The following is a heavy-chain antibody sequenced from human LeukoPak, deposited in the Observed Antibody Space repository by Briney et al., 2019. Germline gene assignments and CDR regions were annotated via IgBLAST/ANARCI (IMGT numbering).Heavy chain of an antibody. CDR2: ISSSSSYI. CDR1: GFTFTSYS. D-gene: IGHD2-15*01. Sequence: PGGSLRLSCAASGFTFTSYSMNWVRQAPGKGLEWVSSISSSSSYIYYADSAKGRFTISRDNAKNSLYLQMNSLRAEDTAVYYCARVPGYCSGGSCYFYYFDYWGQGTLVTVSS. CDR3: ARVPGYCSGGSCYFYYFDY. V-gene: IGHV3-21*01. J-gene: IGHJ4*02.